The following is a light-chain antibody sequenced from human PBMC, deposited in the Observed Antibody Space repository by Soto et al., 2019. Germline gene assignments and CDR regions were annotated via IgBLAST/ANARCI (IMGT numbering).Light chain of an antibody. V-gene: IGKV1-5*03. J-gene: IGKJ1*01. Sequence: ILMSQSPSSLSASVGDRVTITCRASQDLDKWLAWYQQKPGKAPNLLIYKSSTLREGVPSRFSGFGSGTEYFLTLGDLQPDDSGTCNCKKYPSYGTFGQGTMVEIK. CDR1: QDLDKW. CDR3: KKYPSYGT. CDR2: KSS.